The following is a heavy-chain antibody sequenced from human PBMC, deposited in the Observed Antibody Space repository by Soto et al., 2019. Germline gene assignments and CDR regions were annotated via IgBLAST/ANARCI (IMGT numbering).Heavy chain of an antibody. Sequence: SETLSLTCTVSGGSISSYYWSWIRQPSGKGLEWIGRIYTSGSTNYNPSLKRRVTMSVDTSKNQFSLKLSYVTAADTPVYYCGRDLKLGQDDYWGQVSQVTVAS. CDR3: GRDLKLGQDDY. J-gene: IGHJ4*02. CDR2: IYTSGST. CDR1: GGSISSYY. V-gene: IGHV4-4*07. D-gene: IGHD6-6*01.